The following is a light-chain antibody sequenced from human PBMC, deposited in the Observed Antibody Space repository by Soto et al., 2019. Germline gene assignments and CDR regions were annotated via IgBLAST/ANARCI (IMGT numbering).Light chain of an antibody. CDR1: QSVNSNY. V-gene: IGKV3-20*01. Sequence: EIVLTQSPGTLSLSPGERATLSCRASQSVNSNYLAWYQQRPGQAPRLLIFGASYRATGIPDRFSGSGSGTDFTLTLSRLEPEDFAVYYCQQYGNSPPEFTFGPGTKVDSK. J-gene: IGKJ3*01. CDR3: QQYGNSPPEFT. CDR2: GAS.